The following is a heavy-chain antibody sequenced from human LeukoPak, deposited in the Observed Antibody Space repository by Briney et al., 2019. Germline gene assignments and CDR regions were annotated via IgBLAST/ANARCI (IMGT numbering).Heavy chain of an antibody. CDR2: ISSTSSYK. V-gene: IGHV3-21*01. J-gene: IGHJ4*02. CDR3: VRPRSPASNDGGY. D-gene: IGHD1-1*01. Sequence: GGSLRLSCAGSGFTFSSYSMTWVRQAPGKGLEWVSCISSTSSYKYYADSVKGRFTISRDNAKNSLYLQLNSLRAEDTALYYCVRPRSPASNDGGYWGQGTLVTVSS. CDR1: GFTFSSYS.